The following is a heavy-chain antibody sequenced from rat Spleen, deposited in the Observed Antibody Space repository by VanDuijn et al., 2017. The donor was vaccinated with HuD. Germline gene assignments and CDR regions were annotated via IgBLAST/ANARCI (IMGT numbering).Heavy chain of an antibody. CDR3: ALREGFTY. CDR1: GFTFSHYG. D-gene: IGHD3-7*01. J-gene: IGHJ3*01. V-gene: IGHV5-29*01. CDR2: ISYDGTAT. Sequence: EVQLVESGGDLVQPGRSLKLTCAASGFTFSHYGMAWVRQAPTKGLEWVASISYDGTATYYRDSVKGRFTLSRDNAKSTLYLQMDSLRSEDTATYYCALREGFTYWGQGTLVTVSS.